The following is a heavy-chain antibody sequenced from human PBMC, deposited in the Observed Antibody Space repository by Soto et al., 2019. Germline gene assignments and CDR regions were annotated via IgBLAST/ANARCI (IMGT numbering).Heavy chain of an antibody. D-gene: IGHD2-15*01. J-gene: IGHJ6*02. CDR3: AKGWYGMDV. Sequence: GGSLRLSCAASGFTFSSYGMHWVRQAPGKGLEWVAVISYDGSNKYYADSVKGRFTISRDNSKNTLYLQMNSLRAEDTAVYYCAKGWYGMDVWGQGTTVTGS. V-gene: IGHV3-30*18. CDR2: ISYDGSNK. CDR1: GFTFSSYG.